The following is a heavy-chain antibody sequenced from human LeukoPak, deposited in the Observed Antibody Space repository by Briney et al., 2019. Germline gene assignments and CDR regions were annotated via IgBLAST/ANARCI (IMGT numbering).Heavy chain of an antibody. CDR2: INNDGTAT. CDR1: GFTFSYFW. J-gene: IGHJ4*02. V-gene: IGHV3-74*01. CDR3: ATVSEY. Sequence: PGGSLRLSCAASGFTFSYFWMHWVRHVPGKGLVWVSGINNDGTATYYADSVKGRFTISRDSAKNTVYLQMTGLRAEDTTVYYCATVSEYWGQGTLVTVSS.